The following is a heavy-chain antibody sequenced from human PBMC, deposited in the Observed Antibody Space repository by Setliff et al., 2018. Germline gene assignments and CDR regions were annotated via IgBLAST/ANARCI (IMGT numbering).Heavy chain of an antibody. CDR3: ARVVGYCSGGSCYRDY. CDR1: GFTLSSYW. Sequence: GGSLRLSCAASGFTLSSYWMHWVRQVPGKGLEWVANIERDGSEKSYVDSVKGRFTISRDNAKNSVYLEMNSLRAEDTAVYYCARVVGYCSGGSCYRDYWGQGTLVTVSS. V-gene: IGHV3-7*03. J-gene: IGHJ4*02. CDR2: IERDGSEK. D-gene: IGHD2-15*01.